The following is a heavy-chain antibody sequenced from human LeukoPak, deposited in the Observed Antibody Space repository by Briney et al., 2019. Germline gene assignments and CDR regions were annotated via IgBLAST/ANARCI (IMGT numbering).Heavy chain of an antibody. CDR2: ISAYNGNT. J-gene: IGHJ2*01. V-gene: IGHV1-18*01. CDR3: ARDQTIIAASLYWYFDL. D-gene: IGHD6-25*01. CDR1: GGTFSSYA. Sequence: GASVKVSCKASGGTFSSYAISWVRQAPGQGLEWMGWISAYNGNTNYAQRLQGRVTMTTDTSTSTAYMELRSLRSDDTAVYYCARDQTIIAASLYWYFDLWGRGTLVTVSS.